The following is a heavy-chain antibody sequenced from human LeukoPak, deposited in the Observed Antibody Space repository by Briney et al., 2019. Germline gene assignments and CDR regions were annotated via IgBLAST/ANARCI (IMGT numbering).Heavy chain of an antibody. V-gene: IGHV4-4*07. CDR2: IYTSGNP. Sequence: SETLSLTCTVSGGSISTYYCTWIRQPAGKGLEWIGRIYTSGNPNYKPSLKSRVTISVDTSKNQFSLKLSSVTAAETAVYYCARAGRGSIAARRYNWFDPWGQGTLVSVSS. CDR3: ARAGRGSIAARRYNWFDP. D-gene: IGHD6-6*01. J-gene: IGHJ5*02. CDR1: GGSISTYY.